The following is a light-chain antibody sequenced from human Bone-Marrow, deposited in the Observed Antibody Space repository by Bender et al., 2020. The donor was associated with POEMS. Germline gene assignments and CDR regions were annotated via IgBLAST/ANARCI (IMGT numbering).Light chain of an antibody. Sequence: SYVLSQPPSVSVAPGQTATITCGGDNIWSKSVHWYQHKSGQAPVLVVYNDDDRPSGIPERFSGSKSGNTASLTISGLQADDEADYYCCSYVHSSTLLFGGGTKLTVL. V-gene: IGLV3-21*02. J-gene: IGLJ3*02. CDR1: NIWSKS. CDR3: CSYVHSSTLL. CDR2: NDD.